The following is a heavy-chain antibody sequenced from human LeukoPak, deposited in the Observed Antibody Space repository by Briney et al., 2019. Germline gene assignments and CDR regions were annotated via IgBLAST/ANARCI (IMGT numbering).Heavy chain of an antibody. CDR3: ARRDSASYLIDY. CDR1: GFTFSSYA. CDR2: ISGSGGST. V-gene: IGHV3-23*01. Sequence: GGSLRLSCAASGFTFSSYAMSWVRQAPGKGLEWVSAISGSGGSTYYADSVKGRFTISRDNSKNTLYLQMNSLRAEDTAVYYCARRDSASYLIDYWGQGTLVTVSS. D-gene: IGHD1-26*01. J-gene: IGHJ4*02.